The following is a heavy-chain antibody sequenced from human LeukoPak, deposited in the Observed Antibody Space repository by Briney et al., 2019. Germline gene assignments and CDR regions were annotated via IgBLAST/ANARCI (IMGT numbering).Heavy chain of an antibody. CDR2: INHIGST. V-gene: IGHV4-34*01. J-gene: IGHJ3*02. CDR3: ASRRVTRKGTFDI. D-gene: IGHD1-14*01. Sequence: SETLSLTCAVYGGSFSGYYLTWIRQPPGKGLEWMGEINHIGSTKYNPSLKSRVTISADTSNNHFSLKLTSVTAADTAVYYCASRRVTRKGTFDIWGQGRMVTVSS. CDR1: GGSFSGYY.